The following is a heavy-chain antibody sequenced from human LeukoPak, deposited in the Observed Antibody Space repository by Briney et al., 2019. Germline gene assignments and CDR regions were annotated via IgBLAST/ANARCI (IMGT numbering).Heavy chain of an antibody. J-gene: IGHJ6*03. CDR1: GYTFTSYG. D-gene: IGHD6-19*01. Sequence: ASVNVSCKASGYTFTSYGISWVRQAPGQGREWMGWISAYNGNTNYAQKRQGRVTMTTDTSTSTAYMELRSLRSDDTAVYYCSRGSSGWYKPAGYYYYMDGWGKGTTVTVS. CDR2: ISAYNGNT. V-gene: IGHV1-18*01. CDR3: SRGSSGWYKPAGYYYYMDG.